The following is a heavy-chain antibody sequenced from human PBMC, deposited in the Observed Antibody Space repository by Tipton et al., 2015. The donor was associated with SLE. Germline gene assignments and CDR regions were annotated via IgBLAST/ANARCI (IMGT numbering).Heavy chain of an antibody. J-gene: IGHJ4*02. D-gene: IGHD3-10*01. CDR2: ISSGSKSI. Sequence: SLRLSCAASGFRFRVYSMNWVRQTPGQGLEWVSVISSGSKSIHYADSVNGRFTISRDNDESSLFLDMNNLRAEDTAVYYCARRTPLYYGTGSPMDYWGQGPLVTVSS. CDR1: GFRFRVYS. V-gene: IGHV3-48*01. CDR3: ARRTPLYYGTGSPMDY.